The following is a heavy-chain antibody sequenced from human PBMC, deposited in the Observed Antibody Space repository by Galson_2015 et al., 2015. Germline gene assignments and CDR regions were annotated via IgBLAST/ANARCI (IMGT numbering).Heavy chain of an antibody. D-gene: IGHD2-15*01. CDR2: IYWGDDK. Sequence: PALVKPTQTLTLTCTFSGFSLSTRGVGVGWIRQPPGKALEWLALIYWGDDKRYSPSLKSRLTITKDTSKNQVVLTMTNMDPVDTATYYCARQYCSGGSCYTRANWFDPWGQGTLVTVSS. J-gene: IGHJ5*02. V-gene: IGHV2-5*02. CDR1: GFSLSTRGVG. CDR3: ARQYCSGGSCYTRANWFDP.